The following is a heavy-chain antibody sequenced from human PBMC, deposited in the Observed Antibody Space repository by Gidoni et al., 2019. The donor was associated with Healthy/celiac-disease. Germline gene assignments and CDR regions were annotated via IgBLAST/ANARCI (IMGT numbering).Heavy chain of an antibody. D-gene: IGHD2-2*01. CDR2: TYYRSKWYN. Sequence: QVQLQQSGPGRVKPSQTLSRTGAISGDRVPHHRAAWHWIRHSPSRGLEWLGRTYYRSKWYNDYAVSVKSRITINPDTSKNQFSLQLNSVTPEDTAVYYCARGSRYCSSTSCYDAFDIWGQGTMVTVSS. CDR3: ARGSRYCSSTSCYDAFDI. CDR1: GDRVPHHRAA. V-gene: IGHV6-1*01. J-gene: IGHJ3*02.